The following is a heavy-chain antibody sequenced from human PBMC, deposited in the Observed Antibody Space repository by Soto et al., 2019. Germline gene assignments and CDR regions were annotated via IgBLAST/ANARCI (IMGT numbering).Heavy chain of an antibody. CDR2: ISSSSSYI. Sequence: EVQLVESGGGLVKPGGSLRLSCAASGFTFSSYSMNWVRQAPGKGLEWVSSISSSSSYIYYADSVKGRFTTSRDNAKNSLYLQMNSLRAEDTAVYYCARSPSKGGMDVWGQGTTVTVSS. V-gene: IGHV3-21*01. CDR1: GFTFSSYS. CDR3: ARSPSKGGMDV. J-gene: IGHJ6*02.